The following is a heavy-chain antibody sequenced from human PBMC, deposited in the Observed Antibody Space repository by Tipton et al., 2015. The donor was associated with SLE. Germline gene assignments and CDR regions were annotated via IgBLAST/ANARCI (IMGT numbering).Heavy chain of an antibody. CDR2: ISTDGSTT. CDR3: AREGFYSGFDY. Sequence: SLRLSCAASGFTFSSYWMHWVRQTPGKGLVWVSRISTDGSTTSYADSVKGRFTISRDNAKNTLSLQMNSLRAEDTAVYYCAREGFYSGFDYWGQGTLVTVS. CDR1: GFTFSSYW. V-gene: IGHV3-74*01. J-gene: IGHJ4*02. D-gene: IGHD2-21*01.